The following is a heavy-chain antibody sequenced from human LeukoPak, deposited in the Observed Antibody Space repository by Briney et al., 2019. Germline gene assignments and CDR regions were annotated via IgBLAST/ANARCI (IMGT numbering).Heavy chain of an antibody. V-gene: IGHV3-66*01. CDR2: IYSGGST. Sequence: GGSLRLSCAASGFTVSSNYMSWVRQAPGKGLEWVSVIYSGGSTYYADSVKGRFTISRDNSKNTLYLQMNSLRAEDTAVYYCARFAKEPSSSWYITPGYWGQGTLVTVSS. J-gene: IGHJ4*02. CDR3: ARFAKEPSSSWYITPGY. CDR1: GFTVSSNY. D-gene: IGHD6-13*01.